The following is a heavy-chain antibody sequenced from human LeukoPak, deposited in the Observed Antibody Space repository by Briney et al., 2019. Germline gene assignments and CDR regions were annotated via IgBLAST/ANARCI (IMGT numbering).Heavy chain of an antibody. Sequence: SSETLSLTCTVSGGSINSGGYSWSWIRQHPGKGLEWIGYIYYSGSTYYNPSLKSRVTISVDTSKNQFSLKLSSVTAADTAMYYCARAIRMVRGVIPRWDYWGQGTLVTVSS. J-gene: IGHJ4*02. CDR2: IYYSGST. CDR1: GGSINSGGYS. CDR3: ARAIRMVRGVIPRWDY. D-gene: IGHD3-10*01. V-gene: IGHV4-31*03.